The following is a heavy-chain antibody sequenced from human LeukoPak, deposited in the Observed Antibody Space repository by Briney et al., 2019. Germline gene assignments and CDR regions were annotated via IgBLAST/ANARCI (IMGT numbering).Heavy chain of an antibody. D-gene: IGHD5-12*01. CDR1: GFTFSSYE. J-gene: IGHJ4*02. CDR2: ISSSGSTI. V-gene: IGHV3-48*03. CDR3: ARVRGIVATLDY. Sequence: PGGSLRLSCAASGFTFSSYEMNWVRQAPGKGLEWVSYISSSGSTIYYADSVKGRFTISRDNAKNSLYLQMNSLRAEDTAVYYCARVRGIVATLDYWGQGTLVTVSS.